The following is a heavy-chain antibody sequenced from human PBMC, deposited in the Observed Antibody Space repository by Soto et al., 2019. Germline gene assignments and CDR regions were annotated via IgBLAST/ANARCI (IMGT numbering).Heavy chain of an antibody. Sequence: QVQLQQWGAGLLKPSETLSLTCAVYGGSFSGYYWSWIRQPPGKGLEWIGEINHSGSTNYNPSLKGRVTISVDTSKNQFSLKLSSVTAADTAVYYCASQRITIFWGPNWFDPWGQGTLVTVSS. CDR1: GGSFSGYY. CDR3: ASQRITIFWGPNWFDP. V-gene: IGHV4-34*01. D-gene: IGHD3-3*01. J-gene: IGHJ5*02. CDR2: INHSGST.